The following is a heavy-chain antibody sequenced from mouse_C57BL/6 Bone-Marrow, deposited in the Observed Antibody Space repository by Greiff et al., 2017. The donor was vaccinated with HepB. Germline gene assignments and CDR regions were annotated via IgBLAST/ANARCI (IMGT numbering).Heavy chain of an antibody. J-gene: IGHJ3*01. D-gene: IGHD2-4*01. Sequence: VQLQQSGAELVKPGASVKISCKASGYAFSSYWMNWVKQRPGKGLEWIGQIYPGDGDTNYNGKFKGKATLTADKSSSTAYMQLSSLTSEDSAVYFCARGGYDYDGGLAYWGQGTLVTVSA. CDR2: IYPGDGDT. V-gene: IGHV1-80*01. CDR3: ARGGYDYDGGLAY. CDR1: GYAFSSYW.